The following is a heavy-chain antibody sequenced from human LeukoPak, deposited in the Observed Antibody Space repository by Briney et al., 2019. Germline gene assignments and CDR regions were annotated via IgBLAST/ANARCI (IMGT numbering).Heavy chain of an antibody. V-gene: IGHV1-69*04. CDR2: ITPIVDIA. CDR1: GGSFSNYA. CDR3: ATGPDILTGYYVGTDWFDP. D-gene: IGHD3-9*01. J-gene: IGHJ5*02. Sequence: ASVKVSCKASGGSFSNYAFSWVRQAPGQGLEWMGRITPIVDIATYIQKFQGRVTMTEDTSTDTAYMELSSLRSEDTAVYYRATGPDILTGYYVGTDWFDPWGQGTLVTVSS.